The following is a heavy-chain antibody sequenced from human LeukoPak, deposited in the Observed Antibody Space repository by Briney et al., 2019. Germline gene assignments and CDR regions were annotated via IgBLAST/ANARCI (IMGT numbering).Heavy chain of an antibody. V-gene: IGHV1-18*01. CDR2: ISAYNGNT. D-gene: IGHD3-22*01. CDR3: ARIGYYDSSGYHFDY. Sequence: ASVKVSCKASGYTFTSYGISRVRQAPGQGLEWMGWISAYNGNTNYAQKLQGRVTMTTDTSTSTAYMELRSLRSDDTAVYYCARIGYYDSSGYHFDYWGQGTLVTVSS. CDR1: GYTFTSYG. J-gene: IGHJ4*02.